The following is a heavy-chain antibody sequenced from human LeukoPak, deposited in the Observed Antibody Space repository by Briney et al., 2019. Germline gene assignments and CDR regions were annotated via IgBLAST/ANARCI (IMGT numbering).Heavy chain of an antibody. V-gene: IGHV4-30-4*01. CDR1: GGSISSGDYY. CDR2: IYYSGST. CDR3: AREGHGDYFDP. J-gene: IGHJ5*02. Sequence: SETLSLTCTVSGGSISSGDYYWSWIRQPPGKGLEWIGYIYYSGSTYYNPSLKSRVTISVDTFKNQFSLKLSSVTAADTAVYYCAREGHGDYFDPWGQGTLVTVSS. D-gene: IGHD4-17*01.